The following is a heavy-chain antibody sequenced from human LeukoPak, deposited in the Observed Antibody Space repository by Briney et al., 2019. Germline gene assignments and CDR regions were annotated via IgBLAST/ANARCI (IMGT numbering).Heavy chain of an antibody. CDR1: GFTFSSYA. CDR3: ARPFDRYCSGGSCYIPGY. CDR2: ISSNGGST. D-gene: IGHD2-15*01. V-gene: IGHV3-64*01. J-gene: IGHJ4*02. Sequence: PGGYLRLSCAASGFTFSSYAMHWVRLAPGKGLEYVSAISSNGGSTYYANSVKGRVTISRDNSKNTLYLQMGSLRAEDMAVYYCARPFDRYCSGGSCYIPGYWGQGTLVTVSS.